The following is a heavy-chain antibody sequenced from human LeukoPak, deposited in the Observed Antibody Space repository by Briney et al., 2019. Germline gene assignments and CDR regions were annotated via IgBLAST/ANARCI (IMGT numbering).Heavy chain of an antibody. J-gene: IGHJ4*02. CDR3: ARGVYSSGYYYYFDY. Sequence: SETLSLTCTVSGGSVSSGSYYWSWIRQPPGKGLEWIGYIYYSGSTNYNPSLKSRVTMSVDTSKNQFSLKLSSVTAADTAVYYCARGVYSSGYYYYFDYWGQGTLVTVSS. V-gene: IGHV4-61*01. CDR2: IYYSGST. D-gene: IGHD3-22*01. CDR1: GGSVSSGSYY.